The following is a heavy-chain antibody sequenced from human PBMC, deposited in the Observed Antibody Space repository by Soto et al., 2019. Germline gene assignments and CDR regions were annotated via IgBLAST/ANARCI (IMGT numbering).Heavy chain of an antibody. J-gene: IGHJ5*02. V-gene: IGHV3-23*01. CDR1: GFTFGTTD. D-gene: IGHD3-10*01. Sequence: QLLQSGGGLVQPGGSLTLSCAASGFTFGTTDMSWVRQAPGEGLEWVSTIGGSGGITYYADSVKGRFTISRDNSRNTVYLQMNSLRGDDPALYYCVKNSGWFNTWGQGALVTVSS. CDR3: VKNSGWFNT. CDR2: IGGSGGIT.